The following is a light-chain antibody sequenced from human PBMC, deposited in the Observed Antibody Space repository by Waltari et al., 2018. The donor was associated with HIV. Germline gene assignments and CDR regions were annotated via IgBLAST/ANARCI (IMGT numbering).Light chain of an antibody. Sequence: QSALTQPASVSGSPGQSITISCAVNDYESVSWYQQHPGKAPKVIIYEVSHRPSGLSFRFSGSKSGNTATLTISGLQPEDEADYFCTSYVSGSTPVFGRGTKVTVL. V-gene: IGLV2-14*01. CDR1: AVNDYES. J-gene: IGLJ2*01. CDR3: TSYVSGSTPV. CDR2: EVS.